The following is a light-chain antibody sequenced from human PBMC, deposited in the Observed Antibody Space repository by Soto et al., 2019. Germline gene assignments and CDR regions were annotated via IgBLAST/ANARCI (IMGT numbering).Light chain of an antibody. J-gene: IGKJ3*01. Sequence: AIPMTQSPSSLSASVGDRVTITCRASQGIRNDLDWFQQKPGKAPKLLIYVASNLQSGVPARFSGSVYGTDFTLTISSLQPEDFATYYCLQKYYYPFTFGPGTKVDIK. CDR1: QGIRND. V-gene: IGKV1-6*01. CDR3: LQKYYYPFT. CDR2: VAS.